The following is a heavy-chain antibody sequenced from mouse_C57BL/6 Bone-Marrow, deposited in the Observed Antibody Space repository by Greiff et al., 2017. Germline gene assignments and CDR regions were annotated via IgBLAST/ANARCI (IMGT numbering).Heavy chain of an antibody. J-gene: IGHJ1*03. D-gene: IGHD1-1*01. CDR1: GYTFTSYD. Sequence: VHLVESGPELVKPGASVKLSCKASGYTFTSYDINWVKQRPGQGLEWMGWIYPRDGSTKYNEKFKGKATLTVDTSSSTAYMELHSLTSEDSAVYFCARDYGSSYWYFDVWGTGTTVTVSS. CDR3: ARDYGSSYWYFDV. CDR2: IYPRDGST. V-gene: IGHV1-85*01.